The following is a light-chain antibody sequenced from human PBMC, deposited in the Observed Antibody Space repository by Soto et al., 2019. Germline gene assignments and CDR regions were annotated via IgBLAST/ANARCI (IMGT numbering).Light chain of an antibody. V-gene: IGLV2-14*03. Sequence: QSALTQPASVSGSPGQSITISCTGTSSDIGANNYVSWYRHHPGEAPKLMIFDVSYRPSGVSNRFSGSKSGNTASLTISGLQADDESYYYCSSNTTSGTHYVFGTGTKVTV. CDR3: SSNTTSGTHYV. CDR2: DVS. J-gene: IGLJ1*01. CDR1: SSDIGANNY.